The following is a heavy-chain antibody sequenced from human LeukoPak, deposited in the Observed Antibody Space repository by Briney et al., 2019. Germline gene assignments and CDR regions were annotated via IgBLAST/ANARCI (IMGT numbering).Heavy chain of an antibody. Sequence: SETLSLTCTVSGGSISSSSYYWGWIRQPPGKGLEWIGSIYYSGSTYYNPSLKSRVTISVDTSKNQFSLKLSSVTAADTAVYYCARLKPDYDFWSGPSKIFGYWGQGTLVTVSS. CDR2: IYYSGST. CDR3: ARLKPDYDFWSGPSKIFGY. J-gene: IGHJ4*02. CDR1: GGSISSSSYY. D-gene: IGHD3-3*01. V-gene: IGHV4-39*01.